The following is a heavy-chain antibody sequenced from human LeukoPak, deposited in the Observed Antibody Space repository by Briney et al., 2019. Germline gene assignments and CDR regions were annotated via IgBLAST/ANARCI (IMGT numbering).Heavy chain of an antibody. CDR2: INHSGST. CDR3: ARASGEDIVVVVAATGYFDY. V-gene: IGHV4-34*01. Sequence: KPSETLSLTCAVSGGSFSGYYWSWIRQPPGKGLEWIGEINHSGSTNYNPSRKSRVTISVDTSKNQFSLKLSSVAAADTAVYYCARASGEDIVVVVAATGYFDYWGQGTLVTVSS. D-gene: IGHD2-15*01. J-gene: IGHJ4*02. CDR1: GGSFSGYY.